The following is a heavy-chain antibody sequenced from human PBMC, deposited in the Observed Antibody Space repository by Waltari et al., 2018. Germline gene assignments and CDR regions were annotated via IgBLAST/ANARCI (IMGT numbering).Heavy chain of an antibody. Sequence: QVQLVESGGGVVQPGRSLRLSCAASGFTFSSYAMPWVRQAPGKGLEWVAVISYDGSNKYYADSVKGRFTISRDNSKNTLYLQMNSLRAEDTAVYYCARDRNDYFDYWGQGTLVTVSS. V-gene: IGHV3-30-3*01. D-gene: IGHD2-8*01. CDR2: ISYDGSNK. CDR3: ARDRNDYFDY. J-gene: IGHJ4*02. CDR1: GFTFSSYA.